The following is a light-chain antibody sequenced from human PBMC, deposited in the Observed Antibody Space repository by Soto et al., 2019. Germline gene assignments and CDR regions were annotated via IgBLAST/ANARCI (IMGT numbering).Light chain of an antibody. Sequence: EIVLTQSPGTLSLSPGERATLSCRASQSVSSSYLAWYQQKPGQAPRLLIYGASSRATGIPDRFSGSGSGTDFTLTISRLEPEDFAVYYCQQDGSSPPYTFGQGTKLEIK. CDR2: GAS. CDR1: QSVSSSY. V-gene: IGKV3-20*01. CDR3: QQDGSSPPYT. J-gene: IGKJ2*01.